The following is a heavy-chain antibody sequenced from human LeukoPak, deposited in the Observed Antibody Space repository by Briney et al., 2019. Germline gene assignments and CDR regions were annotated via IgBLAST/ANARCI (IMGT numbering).Heavy chain of an antibody. CDR3: ARGYYYGSGLEYYFDY. CDR2: IYPGDSDT. J-gene: IGHJ4*02. V-gene: IGHV5-51*01. CDR1: GYSFTSYW. D-gene: IGHD3-10*01. Sequence: GESLKISCKGSGYSFTSYWNGWVRQMPGKGLEWMGIIYPGDSDTRYSPSFQGQVTISADKSTSTAYLQWSSLKASDTAMYYCARGYYYGSGLEYYFDYWGQGTLVTVSS.